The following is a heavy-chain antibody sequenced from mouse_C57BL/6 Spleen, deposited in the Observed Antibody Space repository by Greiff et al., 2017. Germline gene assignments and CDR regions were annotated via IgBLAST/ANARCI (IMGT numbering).Heavy chain of an antibody. CDR3: ARVGYYDYFDY. Sequence: EVQRVESGGGLVKPGGSLKLSCAASGFTFSSYAMSWVRQTPEKRLEWVATISDGGSYTYYPDNVKGRFTISRDNAKNNLYLQMSHLKSEDTAMYYCARVGYYDYFDYWGQGTTLTVSS. D-gene: IGHD2-3*01. V-gene: IGHV5-4*01. CDR1: GFTFSSYA. CDR2: ISDGGSYT. J-gene: IGHJ2*01.